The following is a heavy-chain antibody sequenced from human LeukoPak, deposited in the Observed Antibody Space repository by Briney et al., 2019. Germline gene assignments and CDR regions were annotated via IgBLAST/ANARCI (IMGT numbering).Heavy chain of an antibody. CDR1: GFPFDVQT. J-gene: IGHJ4*02. CDR3: ARGGATRGRFEN. CDR2: RREDATEI. V-gene: IGHV3-7*01. Sequence: GRSLSLSCPASGFPFDVQTMSWVRQPQGEWIDWVASRREDATEIHYVDSVKGRFTISRDNPRNSLYLQMNSLRAEDTAVYYCARGGATRGRFENWGQGTLVTVSS. D-gene: IGHD1-26*01.